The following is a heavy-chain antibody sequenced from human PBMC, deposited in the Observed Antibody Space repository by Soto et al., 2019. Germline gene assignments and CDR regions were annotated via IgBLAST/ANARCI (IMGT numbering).Heavy chain of an antibody. CDR1: GYTFTSYA. Sequence: GASVKVSCKASGYTFTSYAMHWVRQAPGQRLEWMGWINAGNGNTKYSQKFQGRVTITRDTSASTAYMELSSLRSEDTAVYYCARDFRRGYCSSTSCKNDAFDIWGQGTMVTVSS. CDR2: INAGNGNT. V-gene: IGHV1-3*01. CDR3: ARDFRRGYCSSTSCKNDAFDI. J-gene: IGHJ3*02. D-gene: IGHD2-2*01.